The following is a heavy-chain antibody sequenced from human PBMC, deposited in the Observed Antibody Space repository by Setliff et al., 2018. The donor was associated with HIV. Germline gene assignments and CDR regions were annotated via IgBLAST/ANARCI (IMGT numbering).Heavy chain of an antibody. Sequence: SETLSLTCSVSGDSISRYYWSWIRQPPGKGLEWIGYIDYSGNTNYSSSLKSRVTISEDTSKKQVSLRLRFVTAADTAVYYCARGNTISEVVTTNWLDPWGQGTLVTVSS. CDR2: IDYSGNT. J-gene: IGHJ5*02. D-gene: IGHD3-3*01. CDR1: GDSISRYY. CDR3: ARGNTISEVVTTNWLDP. V-gene: IGHV4-59*01.